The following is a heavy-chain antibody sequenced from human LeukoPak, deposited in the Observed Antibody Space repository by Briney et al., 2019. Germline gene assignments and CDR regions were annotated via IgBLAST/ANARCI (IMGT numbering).Heavy chain of an antibody. CDR1: GGSISSYY. CDR2: IYYSGST. J-gene: IGHJ4*02. D-gene: IGHD6-19*01. Sequence: SETLSLTCTVAGGSISSYYWSWIRQPPGKGLEWIGYIYYSGSTNFNPSLKSRVTISVDTSKNQFSLKLSSVTAADTAVYYCASVAGTEGKFDYWGQGTLVTVSS. CDR3: ASVAGTEGKFDY. V-gene: IGHV4-59*01.